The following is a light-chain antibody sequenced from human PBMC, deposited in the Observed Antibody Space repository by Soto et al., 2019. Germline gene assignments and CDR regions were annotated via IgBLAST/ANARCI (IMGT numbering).Light chain of an antibody. CDR1: QSVSSN. J-gene: IGKJ3*01. CDR2: GAS. CDR3: QQYNNWPPIFT. Sequence: EIVMTQSPATLSVSPGERATLSCRASQSVSSNLAWYQQKPGQAPRLLIYGASTRATGNPARFSGSGSGTEFTLTISSLQSEDFAVYYCQQYNNWPPIFTFGPGTKVDIK. V-gene: IGKV3-15*01.